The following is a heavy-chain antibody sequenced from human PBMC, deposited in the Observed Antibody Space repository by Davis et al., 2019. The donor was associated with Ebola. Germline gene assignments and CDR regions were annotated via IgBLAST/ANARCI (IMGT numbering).Heavy chain of an antibody. CDR1: GYTFLTYD. V-gene: IGHV1-8*03. D-gene: IGHD2-2*01. J-gene: IGHJ5*02. Sequence: ASVKVSCKASGYTFLTYDINWVRQAPGQGLEWMGWMNLFSGNTVYAQRFQDRLTITRNTTITTAYMELSSLISEDTAVYYCTGGYCSGTTCYSWFDPWGQGTLVTVSS. CDR2: MNLFSGNT. CDR3: TGGYCSGTTCYSWFDP.